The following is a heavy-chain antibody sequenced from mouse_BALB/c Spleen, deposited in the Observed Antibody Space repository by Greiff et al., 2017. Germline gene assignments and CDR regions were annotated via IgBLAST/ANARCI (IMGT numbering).Heavy chain of an antibody. J-gene: IGHJ2*01. CDR1: GFAFSSYD. Sequence: EVKVVESGGGLVKPGGSLKLSCAASGFAFSSYDMSWVRQTPEKRLEWVAYISSGGGSTYYPDTVKGRFTISRDNAKNTLYLQMSSLKSEDTAMYYCARRTVDYWGQGTTLTVSS. CDR3: ARRTVDY. V-gene: IGHV5-12-1*01. CDR2: ISSGGGST. D-gene: IGHD1-1*01.